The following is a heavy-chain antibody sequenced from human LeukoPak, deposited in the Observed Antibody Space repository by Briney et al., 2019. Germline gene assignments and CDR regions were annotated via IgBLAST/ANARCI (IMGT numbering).Heavy chain of an antibody. V-gene: IGHV4-34*01. CDR1: GGSFSGYY. D-gene: IGHD2-15*01. Sequence: SETLSLTCAVYGGSFSGYYWSWIRQPPGKGLEWIGEINHSGSTNYNPSLKSRVTISVDTSKNQFSLKLSSVPAADTAVYYCARGYSPVVVVAATVYFDYGGQGTLVTVS. CDR3: ARGYSPVVVVAATVYFDY. J-gene: IGHJ4*02. CDR2: INHSGST.